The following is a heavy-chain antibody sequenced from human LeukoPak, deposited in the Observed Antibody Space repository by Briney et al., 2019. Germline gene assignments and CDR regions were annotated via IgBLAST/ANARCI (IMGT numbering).Heavy chain of an antibody. CDR1: GFTVSSNY. Sequence: PGGSLRLSCAASGFTVSSNYMSWVRQAPGKGLEWVSVIYSGGSTYYADSVKGRFTISRDNSKNTLCLQMNSLRAEDTAVYYCARTSELWPHDAFDIWGQGTMVTVSS. CDR2: IYSGGST. D-gene: IGHD5-18*01. J-gene: IGHJ3*02. CDR3: ARTSELWPHDAFDI. V-gene: IGHV3-53*01.